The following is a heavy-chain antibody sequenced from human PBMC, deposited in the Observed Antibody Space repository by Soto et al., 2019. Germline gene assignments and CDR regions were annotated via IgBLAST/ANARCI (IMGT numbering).Heavy chain of an antibody. CDR3: ARAAHPRSRWIAAAGRPDYYYYGMDV. CDR1: GFTFSSYA. V-gene: IGHV3-30-3*01. J-gene: IGHJ6*02. Sequence: PGGSLRLSCAASGFTFSSYAMHWVRQAPGKGLEWVAVISYDGSNKYYADSVKGRFTISRDNSKNTLYLQMNSLRAEDTAVYCCARAAHPRSRWIAAAGRPDYYYYGMDVWGQGTTVTVSS. D-gene: IGHD6-13*01. CDR2: ISYDGSNK.